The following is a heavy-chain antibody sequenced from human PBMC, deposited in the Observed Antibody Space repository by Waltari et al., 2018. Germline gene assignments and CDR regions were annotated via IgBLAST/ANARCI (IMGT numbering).Heavy chain of an antibody. D-gene: IGHD6-19*01. J-gene: IGHJ2*01. V-gene: IGHV1-24*01. Sequence: QVQLVQSGAEVKKPGASVTVSCKVSGYTLPELSLPWVRPAPGKGLEWMGGFDPEDGETIYAQKFQGRVTMTEDTSTDTAYMELSSLRSEDTAVYYCATVIAVAGLDWYFDLWGRGTLVTVSS. CDR1: GYTLPELS. CDR2: FDPEDGET. CDR3: ATVIAVAGLDWYFDL.